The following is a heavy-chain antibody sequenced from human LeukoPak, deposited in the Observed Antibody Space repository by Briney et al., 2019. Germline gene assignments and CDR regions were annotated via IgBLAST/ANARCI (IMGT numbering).Heavy chain of an antibody. D-gene: IGHD5-24*01. CDR3: ARRLSRDGYNYVPFRGWFDP. Sequence: SETLSLTFAVYGGSFSGYYWSWVRQPPGKGLEWIGEINHSGSTNYHPSLKSRVTISVDTSKNQFSLKLGSVTAADTAVYYYARRLSRDGYNYVPFRGWFDPWGQGTLVTVSS. CDR2: INHSGST. CDR1: GGSFSGYY. J-gene: IGHJ5*02. V-gene: IGHV4-34*01.